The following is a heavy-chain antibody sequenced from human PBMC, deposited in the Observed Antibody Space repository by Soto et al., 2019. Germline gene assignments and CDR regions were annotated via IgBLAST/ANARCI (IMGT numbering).Heavy chain of an antibody. V-gene: IGHV1-69*13. Sequence: SVKVSCKASGGTFSSYAISWVRQAPGQGLEWMGGIIPIFGTANYAQKFQGRVTITADESTSTYYMELSSLRSEDTAVYYGARVGVDTAMVTYYYYGMDVWGQGTTVTV. CDR1: GGTFSSYA. J-gene: IGHJ6*02. D-gene: IGHD5-18*01. CDR2: IIPIFGTA. CDR3: ARVGVDTAMVTYYYYGMDV.